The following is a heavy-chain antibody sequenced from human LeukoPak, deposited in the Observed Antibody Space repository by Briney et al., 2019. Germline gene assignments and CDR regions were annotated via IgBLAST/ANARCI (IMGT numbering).Heavy chain of an antibody. CDR3: ARRVGVGGAFDI. D-gene: IGHD3-16*01. J-gene: IGHJ3*02. Sequence: XMGMIDPSDSYTNYSPSFQGHVTISADKSISTAYLQWSSLKASDTAMCYCARRVGVGGAFDIWGQGTMVTVSS. CDR2: IDPSDSYT. V-gene: IGHV5-10-1*01.